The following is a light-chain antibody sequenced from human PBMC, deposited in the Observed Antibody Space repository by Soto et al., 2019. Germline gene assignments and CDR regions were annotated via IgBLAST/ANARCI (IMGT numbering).Light chain of an antibody. CDR3: QQYGSSPT. CDR2: GAS. CDR1: QSVSRY. V-gene: IGKV3-20*01. Sequence: EIVFTQSPGTLSLSPGERATLSCRASQSVSRYLAWYQQKPGQAPRLLIYGASSRATGIPDRFSGSGSGTDFTLTISRLEPEDFAVYYCQQYGSSPTFGQGTKVDIK. J-gene: IGKJ1*01.